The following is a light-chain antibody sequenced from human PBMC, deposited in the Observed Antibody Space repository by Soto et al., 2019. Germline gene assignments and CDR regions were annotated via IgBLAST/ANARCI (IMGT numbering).Light chain of an antibody. CDR3: QQYDDWPPYT. J-gene: IGKJ2*01. CDR2: GAS. Sequence: EVVMTQSPATLSVSPGERATLSCRASQSVSSNLAWYQQKPGQAPRLLIYGASTRATEIPARFSGSGSGTEFTLTISSLQSEDFAVYYCQQYDDWPPYTFGQGTKLEIK. V-gene: IGKV3-15*01. CDR1: QSVSSN.